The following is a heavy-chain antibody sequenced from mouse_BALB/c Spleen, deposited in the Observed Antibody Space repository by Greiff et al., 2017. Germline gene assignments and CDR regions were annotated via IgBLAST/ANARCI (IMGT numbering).Heavy chain of an antibody. D-gene: IGHD2-3*01. CDR3: ARGDGYYVYYAMDY. J-gene: IGHJ4*01. V-gene: IGHV1-7*01. Sequence: QVQLQQSGAELAKPGASVKMSCKASGYTFTSYWMHWVKQRPGQGLEWIGYINPSTGYTEYNQKFKDKATLTADKSSSTAYMQLSSLTSADSAVYYCARGDGYYVYYAMDYWGQGTSVTVSS. CDR2: INPSTGYT. CDR1: GYTFTSYW.